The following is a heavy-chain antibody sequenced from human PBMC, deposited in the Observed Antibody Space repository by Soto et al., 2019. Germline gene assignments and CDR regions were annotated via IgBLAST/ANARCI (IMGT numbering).Heavy chain of an antibody. D-gene: IGHD3-22*01. CDR1: GFSFSNYA. V-gene: IGHV3-30*03. CDR2: ISYDGDNE. CDR3: ASGAYYYDSSGYYYY. J-gene: IGHJ4*02. Sequence: PGGSLRLSCAASGFSFSNYAMHWVRQAPGKGLEWLAIISYDGDNEYYADSVRGRFTISRDNSKNTLYLQMNSLRAEDTAVYYCASGAYYYDSSGYYYYWGQGTLVTVSS.